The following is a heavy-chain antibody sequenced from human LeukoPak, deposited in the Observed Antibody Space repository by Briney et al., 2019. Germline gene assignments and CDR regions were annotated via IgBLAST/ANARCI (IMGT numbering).Heavy chain of an antibody. Sequence: GGSLRLSCAASGFTFSSYAMSWARQAPGKGLEWVSAISGSGGSTYYADSVKGRFTISRDNSKNTLYLQMNSLRAEDTAVYYCAKDISTVEMATMAEYWGQGTRVTVSA. CDR3: AKDISTVEMATMAEY. J-gene: IGHJ4*02. D-gene: IGHD5-24*01. CDR1: GFTFSSYA. CDR2: ISGSGGST. V-gene: IGHV3-23*01.